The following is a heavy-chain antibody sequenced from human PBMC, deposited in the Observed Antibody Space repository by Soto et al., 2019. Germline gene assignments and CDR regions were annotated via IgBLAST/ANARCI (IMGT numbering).Heavy chain of an antibody. CDR3: ARDPMGRGVSMTAPTTYGMDV. J-gene: IGHJ6*02. D-gene: IGHD3-10*01. CDR1: GGSISSGGYY. CDR2: IYYSGST. Sequence: QVQLQESGPGLVKPSQTLSLTCTVSGGSISSGGYYWSWIRQHPGKGLEWIGYIYYSGSTYYNPSLNGPVTISVDTSNTQVSPKLSAVTAADTAVYYCARDPMGRGVSMTAPTTYGMDVWGQGTTVTVSS. V-gene: IGHV4-31*01.